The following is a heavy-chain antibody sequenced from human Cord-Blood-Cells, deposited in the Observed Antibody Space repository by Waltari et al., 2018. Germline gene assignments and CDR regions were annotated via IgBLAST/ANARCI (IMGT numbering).Heavy chain of an antibody. Sequence: QVQLVQSGAEVKKPGASVKVSCKASGYTFTSYDINWVRQAPGQGLEWMGWMNPNSGNTGYAQKFQGRVTMTRNTSISTAYMELSSLRSEDTAVYYCARAPDILTGYNNWFDPWGQGTLVTVSS. CDR1: GYTFTSYD. CDR2: MNPNSGNT. J-gene: IGHJ5*02. D-gene: IGHD3-9*01. CDR3: ARAPDILTGYNNWFDP. V-gene: IGHV1-8*01.